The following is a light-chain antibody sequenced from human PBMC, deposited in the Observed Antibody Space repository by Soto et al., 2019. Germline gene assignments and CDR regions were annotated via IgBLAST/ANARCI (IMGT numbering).Light chain of an antibody. CDR2: KAS. CDR1: QSINSL. V-gene: IGKV1-5*03. CDR3: QQYNSYSP. Sequence: DIQMTQSPSTLSASVGDRVTITCRASQSINSLLAWYQQKPGKAPKLLIYKASSLESGVPSRFSGNGSGTEFTLTISSLQPDGFSSYYCQQYNSYSPFGGGTKVEIK. J-gene: IGKJ4*02.